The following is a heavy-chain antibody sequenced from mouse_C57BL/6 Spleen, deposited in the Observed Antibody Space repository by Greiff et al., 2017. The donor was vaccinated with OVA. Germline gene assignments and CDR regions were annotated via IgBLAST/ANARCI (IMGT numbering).Heavy chain of an antibody. CDR2: ISYDGSN. D-gene: IGHD2-3*01. Sequence: EVKLVESGPGLVKPSQSLSLTCSVTGYSITSGYYWNWIRQFPGNKLEWMGYISYDGSNNYNPSLKNRISITRDTSKNQFFLKLNSVTTEDTATYYCARADGSGFDYWGQGTTLTVSS. J-gene: IGHJ2*01. CDR3: ARADGSGFDY. V-gene: IGHV3-6*01. CDR1: GYSITSGYY.